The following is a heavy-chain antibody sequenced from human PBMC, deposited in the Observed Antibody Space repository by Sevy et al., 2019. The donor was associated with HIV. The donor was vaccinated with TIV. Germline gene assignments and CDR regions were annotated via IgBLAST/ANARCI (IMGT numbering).Heavy chain of an antibody. Sequence: ASVKVSCKASGYTFTGYYMHXVRQAPGQGLEWMGXINPNXGGTNYAQKFQGRVTMTRDTSISTAYMELSRLRSDDTAVYYCARDRPYCSGGSXFPSXDXWGQGTLVTVSS. J-gene: IGHJ5*02. V-gene: IGHV1-2*02. CDR1: GYTFTGYY. CDR2: INPNXGGT. CDR3: ARDRPYCSGGSXFPSXDX. D-gene: IGHD2-15*01.